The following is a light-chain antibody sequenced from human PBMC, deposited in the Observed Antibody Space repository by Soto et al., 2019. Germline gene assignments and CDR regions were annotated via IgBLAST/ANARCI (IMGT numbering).Light chain of an antibody. CDR2: EVS. Sequence: QSVLTQPASVSGSPGQSITISCTGTSSDVGSHNLVSWYQQHPGQAPKLMIYEVSKRPLGVSARFSASKSGNTASLTISGLQATDETDYSCCSYGGSRAVFGGGTQLTVL. CDR3: CSYGGSRAV. CDR1: SSDVGSHNL. V-gene: IGLV2-23*02. J-gene: IGLJ7*01.